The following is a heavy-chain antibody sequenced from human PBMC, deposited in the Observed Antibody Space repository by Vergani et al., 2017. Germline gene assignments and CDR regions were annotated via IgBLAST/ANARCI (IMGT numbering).Heavy chain of an antibody. CDR2: IVVILGVP. V-gene: IGHV1-69*04. Sequence: QVQLVQSGAEVKKPGSSVKVSCKASGGTFSSYAISWVRQAPGQGLEWMGRIVVILGVPSYAQKFQGRLTLTADKSTNTASMELTSLTSEDTAVYYCAKGHHYLHFWGQGTLLTVSS. D-gene: IGHD1-26*01. CDR3: AKGHHYLHF. J-gene: IGHJ4*02. CDR1: GGTFSSYA.